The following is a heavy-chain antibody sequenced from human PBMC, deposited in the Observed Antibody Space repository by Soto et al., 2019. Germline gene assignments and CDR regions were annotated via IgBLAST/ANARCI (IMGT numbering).Heavy chain of an antibody. CDR1: GLTFSHYA. J-gene: IGHJ5*02. D-gene: IGHD6-25*01. CDR3: ARVGLNVFRAANDSYNWFEP. CDR2: ISYHGNTE. Sequence: LRLSCTASGLTFSHYALHWLRQTPGKGLEWVAYISYHGNTEKYADSVKGRFTISRDNYKKEVYLQMNSLRIEDTAVYYCARVGLNVFRAANDSYNWFEPWGQGTLVTVSS. V-gene: IGHV3-30*04.